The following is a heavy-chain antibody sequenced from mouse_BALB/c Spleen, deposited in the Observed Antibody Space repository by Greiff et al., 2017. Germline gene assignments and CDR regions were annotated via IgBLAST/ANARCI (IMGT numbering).Heavy chain of an antibody. CDR1: GFTFSSYT. CDR2: ISSGGGST. CDR3: ARHKDGSSYGFAY. J-gene: IGHJ3*01. Sequence: DVKLVESGGGLVQPGGSLKLSCAASGFTFSSYTMSWVRQTPEKRLEWVAYISSGGGSTYYPDTVKGRFTISRDNAKNTLYLQMSSLKSEDTAMYYCARHKDGSSYGFAYWGQGTLVTVSA. V-gene: IGHV5-12-2*01. D-gene: IGHD1-1*01.